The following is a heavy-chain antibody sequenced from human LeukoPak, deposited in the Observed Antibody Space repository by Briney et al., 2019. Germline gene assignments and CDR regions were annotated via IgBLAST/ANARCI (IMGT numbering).Heavy chain of an antibody. V-gene: IGHV3-74*01. Sequence: NPGGSLRLSCAASGFTFSNYWMHWARQTPGKGLVWVSRIISDGRSTSYADSVKGRFTISRDNAKNTLYLQMNSLRAEDTAVYYCARDGSLPDYWGQGTLVTVSS. J-gene: IGHJ4*02. CDR3: ARDGSLPDY. CDR1: GFTFSNYW. CDR2: IISDGRST.